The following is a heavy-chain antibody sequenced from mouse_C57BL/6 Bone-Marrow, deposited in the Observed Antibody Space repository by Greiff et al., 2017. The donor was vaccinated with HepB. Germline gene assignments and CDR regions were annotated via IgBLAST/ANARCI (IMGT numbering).Heavy chain of an antibody. Sequence: QVQLKESGPGLVQPSQSLSITCTVSGFSLTSYGVHWVRQSPGKGLEWLGVIWSGGSTDYNAAFISRLSISKDNSKSQVFFKMNSLQADDTAIYYCARNVHYYDYDGFAYWGQGTLVTVSA. V-gene: IGHV2-2*01. CDR2: IWSGGST. CDR3: ARNVHYYDYDGFAY. J-gene: IGHJ3*01. D-gene: IGHD2-4*01. CDR1: GFSLTSYG.